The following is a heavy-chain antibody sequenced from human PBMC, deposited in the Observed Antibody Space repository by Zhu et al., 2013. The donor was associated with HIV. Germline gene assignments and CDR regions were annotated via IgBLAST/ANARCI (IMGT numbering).Heavy chain of an antibody. Sequence: QVQLQESGSGLVKPSQTLSLTCAVSGGSISSGGYSWSWIRQPPGKGLEWIGYIYHSGSTYYNPSLKSRVTISVDRSKNQFSLKLSSVTAADTAVYYCARSNYYDTSGYYYGGXYWGQGTLVTVSS. CDR1: GGSISSGGYS. CDR2: IYHSGST. J-gene: IGHJ4*02. D-gene: IGHD3-22*01. CDR3: ARSNYYDTSGYYYGGXY. V-gene: IGHV4-30-2*01.